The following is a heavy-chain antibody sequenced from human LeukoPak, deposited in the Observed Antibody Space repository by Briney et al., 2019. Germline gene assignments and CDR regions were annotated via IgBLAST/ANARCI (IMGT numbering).Heavy chain of an antibody. D-gene: IGHD6-19*01. V-gene: IGHV4-34*01. CDR2: INHSGST. J-gene: IGHJ1*01. CDR1: GGSFSAYY. Sequence: PSETLSLTCAVYGGSFSAYYWSWIRQPPGKGLERIGEINHSGSTNYNPSLKSRVTISVDTSKNQFSLKLSSVTAADTAVYYCARGGWAVAGTKYFQHWGQGTLVTVSS. CDR3: ARGGWAVAGTKYFQH.